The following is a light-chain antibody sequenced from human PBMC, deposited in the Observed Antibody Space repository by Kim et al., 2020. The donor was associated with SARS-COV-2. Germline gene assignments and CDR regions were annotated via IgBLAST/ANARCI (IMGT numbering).Light chain of an antibody. CDR1: NIGGKN. V-gene: IGLV3-9*01. Sequence: SYELTQPLSVSVALGQTGTITCGGNNIGGKNVHWYQQKPGQAPVLVIYRDTKRPSGIPERFSGSNSGNTATLTISRAQAGDEADYYCQVWDSTTWVFGGG. J-gene: IGLJ3*02. CDR3: QVWDSTTWV. CDR2: RDT.